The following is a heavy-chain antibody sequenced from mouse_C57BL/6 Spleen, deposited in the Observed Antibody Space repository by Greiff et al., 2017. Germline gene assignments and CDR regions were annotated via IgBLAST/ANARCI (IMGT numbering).Heavy chain of an antibody. Sequence: VMLVESGPELVKPGASVKISCKASGYAFSSSWMNWVKQRPGKGLEWIGRIYPGDGDTNYNGKFKGKATLTADKSSSTAYMQLSSLTAEDAAVYFCAREGSIYDGGHWGQGALVTVSA. CDR1: GYAFSSSW. D-gene: IGHD2-3*01. V-gene: IGHV1-82*01. J-gene: IGHJ3*01. CDR3: AREGSIYDGGH. CDR2: IYPGDGDT.